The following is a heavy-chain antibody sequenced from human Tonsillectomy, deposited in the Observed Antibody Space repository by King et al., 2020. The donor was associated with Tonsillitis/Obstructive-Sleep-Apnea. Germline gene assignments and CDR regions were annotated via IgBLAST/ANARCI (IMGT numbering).Heavy chain of an antibody. CDR3: ARIQPXGYSNGPDDAFXI. V-gene: IGHV2-70*11. CDR2: IDWDDDK. Sequence: TLKESGPALVKPTQTLTLTCSFSGFSLSTSGMCVSWIRQPPGKALEWLARIDWDDDKYYSTSLKTRLTISKDTSKNQVVLTMTNMDPVDTATYYCARIQPXGYSNGPDDAFXIWGXGTMVTVSS. CDR1: GFSLSTSGMC. D-gene: IGHD5-18*01. J-gene: IGHJ3*02.